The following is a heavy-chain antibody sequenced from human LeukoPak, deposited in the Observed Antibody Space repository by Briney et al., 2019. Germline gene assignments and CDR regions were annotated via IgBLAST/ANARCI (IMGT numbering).Heavy chain of an antibody. CDR2: IIPILGIA. CDR3: ARETVVVIAHDAFDI. Sequence: SVKVSCKASGGTFSSYTISWVRQAPGQGLEWMGRIIPILGIANYAQKFQGRVTITADKSTSTAYMELSSLRSEDTAVYYCARETVVVIAHDAFDIWGQGTMVTVSS. CDR1: GGTFSSYT. V-gene: IGHV1-69*04. D-gene: IGHD2-21*01. J-gene: IGHJ3*02.